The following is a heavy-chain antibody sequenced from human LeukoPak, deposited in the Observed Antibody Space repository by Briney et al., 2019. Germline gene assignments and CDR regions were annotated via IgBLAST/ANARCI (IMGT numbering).Heavy chain of an antibody. CDR3: GRFGYVAGADL. CDR1: GFSLSTYW. J-gene: IGHJ4*02. D-gene: IGHD6-19*01. Sequence: GGSLRLSCAASGFSLSTYWVTWVRQAPGTGLEWVANISPSGTETYYVEPVKGRFTISRDNAKNLVHLQMNSLRAEDSAVYHCGRFGYVAGADLWGQGTLVTVSS. CDR2: ISPSGTET. V-gene: IGHV3-7*01.